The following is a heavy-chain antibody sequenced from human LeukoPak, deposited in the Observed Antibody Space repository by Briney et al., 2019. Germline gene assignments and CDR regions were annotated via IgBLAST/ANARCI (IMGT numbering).Heavy chain of an antibody. CDR3: GRPRVSMVVVGGGVGY. V-gene: IGHV3-30-3*01. J-gene: IGHJ4*02. Sequence: PGRSLRLSCVASGFTFSNYGIHWVRQAPGKGLEWVAAISDDGSNKYYAESVKGRFTISRDNSKNTLYLQMDSLRPDDTAVYYCGRPRVSMVVVGGGVGYWGQGTLVTVSS. D-gene: IGHD2-15*01. CDR1: GFTFSNYG. CDR2: ISDDGSNK.